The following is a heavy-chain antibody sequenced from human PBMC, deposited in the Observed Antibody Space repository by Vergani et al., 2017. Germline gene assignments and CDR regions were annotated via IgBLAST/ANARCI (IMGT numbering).Heavy chain of an antibody. CDR2: IYYSGST. D-gene: IGHD1-26*01. CDR1: GGSVSSGSYY. CDR3: ARDLLAWGATPRYFDL. J-gene: IGHJ2*01. V-gene: IGHV4-61*01. Sequence: QVQLQESGPGLVKPSETLSLTCTVSGGSVSSGSYYWSWIRQPPGKGLEWIGYIYYSGSTNYNPSLKRRVTISVDTSKNQFSLKLSSVTAADTAVYYCARDLLAWGATPRYFDLWGRGTLVTVSS.